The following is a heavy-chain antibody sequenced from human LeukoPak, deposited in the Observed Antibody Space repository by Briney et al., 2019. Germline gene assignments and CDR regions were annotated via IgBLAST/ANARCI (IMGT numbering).Heavy chain of an antibody. D-gene: IGHD6-13*01. CDR1: GFPVSSNY. CDR3: AKDLSPMVPFDY. V-gene: IGHV3-30*18. J-gene: IGHJ4*02. Sequence: GGSLRLSCTASGFPVSSNYMTWVRQAPGKGLEWVAVISYDGSNKYYADSVKGRFTISRDNSKNTLYLQMNSLRAEDTAVYYCAKDLSPMVPFDYWGQGTLVTVSS. CDR2: ISYDGSNK.